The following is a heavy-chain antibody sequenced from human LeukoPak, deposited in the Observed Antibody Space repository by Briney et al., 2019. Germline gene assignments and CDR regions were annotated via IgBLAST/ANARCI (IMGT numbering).Heavy chain of an antibody. J-gene: IGHJ5*02. CDR2: IYPADSDT. CDR3: ARHGELGNRFDP. D-gene: IGHD3-16*01. Sequence: GESLKISCKGSGYTFTSYWIGWVRQMPGKGREWMGIIYPADSDTRYSPSFQGQVTISVDKSISTAYLQWRSLKASDTAMYYCARHGELGNRFDPWGQGTLVTVSS. V-gene: IGHV5-51*01. CDR1: GYTFTSYW.